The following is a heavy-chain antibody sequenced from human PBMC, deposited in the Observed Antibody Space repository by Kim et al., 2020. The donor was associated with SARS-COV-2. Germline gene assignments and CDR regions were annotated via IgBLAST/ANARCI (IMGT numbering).Heavy chain of an antibody. CDR3: ARGWKHLQHFYLFDP. Sequence: ASVKVSCKASGYTFTNYGISWVRQAPGQGLEWMGWSSTHDEETNHAQKFQGRVTMTTDTSTNTAYMEVTSLRSDDTAVYYCARGWKHLQHFYLFDPWGQG. J-gene: IGHJ5*02. D-gene: IGHD3-3*02. V-gene: IGHV1-18*01. CDR2: SSTHDEET. CDR1: GYTFTNYG.